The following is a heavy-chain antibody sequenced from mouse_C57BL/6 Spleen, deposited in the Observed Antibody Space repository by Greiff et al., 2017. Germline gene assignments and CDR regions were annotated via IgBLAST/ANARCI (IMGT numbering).Heavy chain of an antibody. CDR1: GYAFSSSW. D-gene: IGHD1-1*01. J-gene: IGHJ3*01. CDR3: ERWGYGSSSGGTETWFAY. V-gene: IGHV1-82*01. CDR2: IYPGDGDT. Sequence: LKQSGPELVKPGASVKISCKASGYAFSSSWMNWVKQRPGKGLEWIGRIYPGDGDTNYNGKFKGKATLTADNSSSTAYMQPSSLTSEDSAVYFCERWGYGSSSGGTETWFAYWGQGTLVTVSA.